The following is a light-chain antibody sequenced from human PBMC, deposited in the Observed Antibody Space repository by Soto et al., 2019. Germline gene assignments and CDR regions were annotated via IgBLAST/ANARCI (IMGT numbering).Light chain of an antibody. V-gene: IGKV3-20*01. CDR1: QSVSSSY. CDR2: GAS. J-gene: IGKJ1*01. Sequence: EIVLTQAPGTLSLSPGERATLSCRASQSVSSSYLAWYLHKPGQAPRLLIYGASSRATGIPDRFSGSESGTDLTLTLSRLEPEDFEVYDGQQYGSSPQTFGQGSKVDIK. CDR3: QQYGSSPQT.